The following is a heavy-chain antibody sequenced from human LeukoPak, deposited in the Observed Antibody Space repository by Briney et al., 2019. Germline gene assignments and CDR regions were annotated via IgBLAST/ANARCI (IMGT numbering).Heavy chain of an antibody. CDR2: IIPIFGTA. CDR1: GGTFSSYA. Sequence: SVKVSCKASGGTFSSYAISWVRQAPGQGLEWMGGIIPIFGTANYAQKFQGRVTITADESTSTAYMELSSLRSEDTAVYYCARSLLGADAFDIWGQGTMVTVSS. J-gene: IGHJ3*02. CDR3: ARSLLGADAFDI. V-gene: IGHV1-69*01. D-gene: IGHD4/OR15-4a*01.